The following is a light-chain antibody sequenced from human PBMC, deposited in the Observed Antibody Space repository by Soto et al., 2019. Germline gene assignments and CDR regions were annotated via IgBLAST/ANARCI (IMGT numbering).Light chain of an antibody. CDR3: QHYNSFSRT. Sequence: DIQMTQSPSTLSASVGDRVAITCRASDNIVHWVAWYRQKPGKAPKLLIYKAANLADEVPSRFAGSGSGTDFTLTITRLQPDDSETYYCQHYNSFSRTFGQGTKVDIK. CDR1: DNIVHW. CDR2: KAA. J-gene: IGKJ1*01. V-gene: IGKV1-5*03.